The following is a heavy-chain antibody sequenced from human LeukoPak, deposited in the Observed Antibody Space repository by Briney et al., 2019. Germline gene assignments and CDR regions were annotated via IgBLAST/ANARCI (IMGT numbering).Heavy chain of an antibody. V-gene: IGHV1-8*01. CDR2: MNPNSGNT. CDR1: GYTFTGYD. J-gene: IGHJ4*02. Sequence: GASVKVSCKASGYTFTGYDINWVRQATGQGLEWMGWMNPNSGNTGYAQKFQGRVTMTRNTSISTAYMELSSLRSEDTAVYYCARAGLDCSSTSCYEVDDYWGQGTLVTVSS. D-gene: IGHD2-2*01. CDR3: ARAGLDCSSTSCYEVDDY.